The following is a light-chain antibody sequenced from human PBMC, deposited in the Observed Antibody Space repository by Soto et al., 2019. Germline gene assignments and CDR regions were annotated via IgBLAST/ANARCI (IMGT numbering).Light chain of an antibody. CDR2: GAS. CDR3: QQRSNWPPA. J-gene: IGKJ5*01. V-gene: IGKV3-11*01. CDR1: QRISSNY. Sequence: EVGLTQSPAALSFSPGERATLSFRASQRISSNYLVWYQQKPGQAPRLLMYGASSRATGIPDRISGSGSGTDFTLTISSLEPEDFAVYYCQQRSNWPPAFGQGTRLEIK.